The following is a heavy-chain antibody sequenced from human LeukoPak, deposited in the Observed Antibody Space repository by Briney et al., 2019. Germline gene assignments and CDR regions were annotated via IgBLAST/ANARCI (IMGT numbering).Heavy chain of an antibody. V-gene: IGHV3-21*01. Sequence: GGSLRLSCAASGFTFSSYSMNWVRQAPGKGLEWVSSISSSSSYIYYGDSVKGRFTISRDNAKNSLYLQMNSLRAEDTAVYYCARVGTPYYYYMDVWGKGTTVTVSS. CDR2: ISSSSSYI. CDR3: ARVGTPYYYYMDV. CDR1: GFTFSSYS. D-gene: IGHD3-10*01. J-gene: IGHJ6*03.